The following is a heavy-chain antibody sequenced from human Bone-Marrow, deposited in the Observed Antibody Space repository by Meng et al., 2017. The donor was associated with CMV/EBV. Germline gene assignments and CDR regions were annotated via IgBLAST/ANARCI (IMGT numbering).Heavy chain of an antibody. CDR3: ARTGSGYAFDI. CDR1: GYTFTGYY. CDR2: INPNSGGT. D-gene: IGHD3-3*01. V-gene: IGHV1-2*02. Sequence: ASVKVSCKASGYTFTGYYMHWVRQAPGQGLEWMGWINPNSGGTNYAQKFQGRVTITADKSTSTAYMELSSLRSEDTAVYYCARTGSGYAFDIWGQGTMVTVSS. J-gene: IGHJ3*02.